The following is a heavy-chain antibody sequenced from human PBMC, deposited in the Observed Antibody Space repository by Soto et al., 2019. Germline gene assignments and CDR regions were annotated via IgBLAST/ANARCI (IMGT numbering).Heavy chain of an antibody. CDR2: INHSGST. D-gene: IGHD2-2*01. J-gene: IGHJ6*02. CDR3: ARGRVVVPAAMPFYYYYGMDV. CDR1: GGSFSGYY. Sequence: SETLSLTCAVYGGSFSGYYWSWIRQPPGKGLEWIGEINHSGSTNYNPSLKSRVTISVDTSKNQFSLKLSSVTAADTAVYYCARGRVVVPAAMPFYYYYGMDVWGQGTTATVSS. V-gene: IGHV4-34*01.